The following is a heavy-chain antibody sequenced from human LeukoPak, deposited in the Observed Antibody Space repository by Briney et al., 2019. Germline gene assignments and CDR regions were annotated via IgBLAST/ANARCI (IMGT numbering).Heavy chain of an antibody. D-gene: IGHD2-21*02. CDR1: GYTFTGYY. CDR3: ARTGHLNADCGGWFDP. V-gene: IGHV1-18*04. CDR2: ISGYNGNT. Sequence: ASVKVSCKASGYTFTGYYMHWVRQAPGQGLEWMGWISGYNGNTNYAQKIQGRVTMTTDTSTSTAYMELRSLRSDDTAVYYCARTGHLNADCGGWFDPWGQGSLVTVSS. J-gene: IGHJ5*02.